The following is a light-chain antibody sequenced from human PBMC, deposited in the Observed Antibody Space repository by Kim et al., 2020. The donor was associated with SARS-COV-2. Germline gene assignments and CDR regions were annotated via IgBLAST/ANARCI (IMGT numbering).Light chain of an antibody. V-gene: IGKV3-15*01. Sequence: VCPGERATLSCRASQSVSSDLAWYQQKPGQSPRLLIYGASTRATGIPARFSGSGSGTEFSLSISSLQSEDIAVYYCQEYNTWPRYTFGQGTKLEI. CDR3: QEYNTWPRYT. J-gene: IGKJ2*01. CDR2: GAS. CDR1: QSVSSD.